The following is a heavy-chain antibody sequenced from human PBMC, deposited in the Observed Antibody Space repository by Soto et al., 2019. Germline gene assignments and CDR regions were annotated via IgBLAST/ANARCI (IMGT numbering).Heavy chain of an antibody. D-gene: IGHD1-26*01. CDR1: GFTFSNYA. CDR3: AKQQMGVIRALDY. J-gene: IGHJ4*02. V-gene: IGHV3-23*01. Sequence: GGSLRLSCAASGFTFSNYAMSWIRQAPGKGLEWVSTIRETGNTYYADSVRGRFATSRDNSGNTLYLQMSSLRAEDTAVYYCAKQQMGVIRALDYWGQGTLVTVSS. CDR2: IRETGNT.